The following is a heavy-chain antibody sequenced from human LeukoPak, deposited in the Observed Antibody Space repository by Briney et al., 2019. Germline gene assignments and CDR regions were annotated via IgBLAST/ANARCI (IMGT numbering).Heavy chain of an antibody. CDR1: GGSMSSFY. J-gene: IGHJ4*02. CDR3: ARGAPPQN. Sequence: SSETLSLTCTVSGGSMSSFYWSWFRQPPGKGLECLGCIYYSGDTKYNPSLRSRVTISVDTSKNHFSLNLTSVTAADTAVYYCARGAPPQNWGQGALVTVSS. V-gene: IGHV4-59*12. CDR2: IYYSGDT.